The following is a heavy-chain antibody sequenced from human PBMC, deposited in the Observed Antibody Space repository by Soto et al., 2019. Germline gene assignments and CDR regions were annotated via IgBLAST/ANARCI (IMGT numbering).Heavy chain of an antibody. V-gene: IGHV3-21*01. CDR2: ISSSSSYI. CDR3: ARDRDIVATISTFDI. CDR1: GFTFSSYS. J-gene: IGHJ3*02. D-gene: IGHD5-12*01. Sequence: LRLSCAASGFTFSSYSMNWVRQAPGKGLEWVSSISSSSSYIYYADSVKGRFTISRDNAKNSLYLQMNSLRAEDTAVYYCARDRDIVATISTFDIWGQGTMVTVSS.